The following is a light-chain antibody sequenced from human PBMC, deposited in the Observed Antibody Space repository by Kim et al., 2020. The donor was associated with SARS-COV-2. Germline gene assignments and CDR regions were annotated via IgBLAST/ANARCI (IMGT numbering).Light chain of an antibody. CDR2: KDS. J-gene: IGLJ2*01. Sequence: PGQTARITCSGYALPKKYAYWYQQKPGQAPVLVIYKDSERPSGIPERFSGSSSGTTITLTISGVQAEDEADYYCQSADSSGTYVVFGGGTQLTVL. V-gene: IGLV3-25*03. CDR3: QSADSSGTYVV. CDR1: ALPKKY.